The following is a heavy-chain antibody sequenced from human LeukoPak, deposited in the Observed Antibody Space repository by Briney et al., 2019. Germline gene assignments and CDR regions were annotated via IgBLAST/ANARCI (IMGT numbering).Heavy chain of an antibody. CDR2: INPKSGGT. CDR3: AREKDY. V-gene: IGHV1-2*02. CDR1: GYTFTDYF. Sequence: ASVKVSCRASGYTFTDYFMHWVRQAPGQGLEWMGWINPKSGGTNYAQKFQGRVTMTRDTSISTAYMELSSLRSDDTAVYYCAREKDYWGQGTLVTVSS. J-gene: IGHJ4*02.